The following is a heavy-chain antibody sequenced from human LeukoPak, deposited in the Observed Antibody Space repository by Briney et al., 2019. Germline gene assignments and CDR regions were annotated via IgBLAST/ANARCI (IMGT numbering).Heavy chain of an antibody. CDR3: AKERDTAMVTIDY. D-gene: IGHD5-18*01. J-gene: IGHJ4*02. V-gene: IGHV3-30*02. Sequence: TGGFLRLSCAASGFTFSSYGMHWVRQAPGKGLEWVAFMRYDGSNKYYADSVKGRFTISRDNSKNTLYLQMNSLRAEDTAVYYCAKERDTAMVTIDYWGQGTLVTVSS. CDR1: GFTFSSYG. CDR2: MRYDGSNK.